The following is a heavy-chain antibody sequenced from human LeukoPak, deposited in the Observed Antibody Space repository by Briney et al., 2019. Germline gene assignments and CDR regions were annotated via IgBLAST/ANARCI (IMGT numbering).Heavy chain of an antibody. D-gene: IGHD3-10*01. V-gene: IGHV3-23*01. J-gene: IGHJ4*02. CDR2: ISGSGDST. CDR1: GFTFSSSA. Sequence: GGSLRLSCAASGFTFSSSAMSWVRQAPGKGPEGVSVISGSGDSTYYADSVRGRFTISRDNSRNTVYLQMNSLRAEDTAVYSCAKHDRGSGSPYYFHYWGQGTLVTVSS. CDR3: AKHDRGSGSPYYFHY.